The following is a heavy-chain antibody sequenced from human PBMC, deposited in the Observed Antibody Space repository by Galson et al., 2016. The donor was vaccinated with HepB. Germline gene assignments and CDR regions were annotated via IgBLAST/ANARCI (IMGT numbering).Heavy chain of an antibody. CDR3: ARTLSDYDFWSGFYD. Sequence: PALVKPTQTLTLTCTFSGFSLSTSGMCVNWIRQPPGKALEWLASIDWNDNKYYSTSLRTRLTISKDTSKNQVVLTMTNMDPVDTATFYCARTLSDYDFWSGFYDWGQGTLVTVSS. CDR1: GFSLSTSGMC. V-gene: IGHV2-70*11. D-gene: IGHD3-3*01. J-gene: IGHJ4*02. CDR2: IDWNDNK.